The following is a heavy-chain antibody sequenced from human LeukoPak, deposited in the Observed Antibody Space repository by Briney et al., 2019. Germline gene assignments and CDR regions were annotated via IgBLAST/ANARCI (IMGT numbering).Heavy chain of an antibody. J-gene: IGHJ4*02. V-gene: IGHV1-3*01. Sequence: ASVNVSCKASGYTFTNYAVNWLRQAPGQRLEWMGWINAGNGDTKFSQNYQARVTITRDASASTAYMELSSLTSEDTAVYFCARGLWSAHRREYYFDSWGQGTLVTVSS. CDR1: GYTFTNYA. CDR3: ARGLWSAHRREYYFDS. CDR2: INAGNGDT. D-gene: IGHD3-3*01.